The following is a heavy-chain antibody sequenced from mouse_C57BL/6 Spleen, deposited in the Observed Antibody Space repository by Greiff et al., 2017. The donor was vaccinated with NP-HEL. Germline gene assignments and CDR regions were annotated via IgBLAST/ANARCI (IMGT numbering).Heavy chain of an antibody. CDR2: INPGSGGT. V-gene: IGHV1-54*01. CDR3: ARWTEGAMDY. J-gene: IGHJ4*01. D-gene: IGHD3-3*01. Sequence: QVQLQQSGAELVRPGTSVKVSCKASGYAFTNYLIEWVKQRPGQGLEWIGVINPGSGGTNYNEKFKGKATLTADKSSSTAYMQLSSLTSEDSAVYFCARWTEGAMDYWGQGTSVTVSS. CDR1: GYAFTNYL.